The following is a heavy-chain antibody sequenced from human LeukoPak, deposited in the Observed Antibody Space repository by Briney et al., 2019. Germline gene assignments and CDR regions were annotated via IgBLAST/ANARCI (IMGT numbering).Heavy chain of an antibody. CDR1: GFTFNTYD. D-gene: IGHD6-19*01. J-gene: IGHJ6*03. Sequence: GGSLRLSCSASGFTFNTYDIHWVRQAPGKGLEWVAVISYDESDKYFADSVKGRLTISRDNSKNTVYLQMNSLRAEDTAVYYCAKESPVAGTYYYYMDVWGKGTTVTVSS. V-gene: IGHV3-30*18. CDR2: ISYDESDK. CDR3: AKESPVAGTYYYYMDV.